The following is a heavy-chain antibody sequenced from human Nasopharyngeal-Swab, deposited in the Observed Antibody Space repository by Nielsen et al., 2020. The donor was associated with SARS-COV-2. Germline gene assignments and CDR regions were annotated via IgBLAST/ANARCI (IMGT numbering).Heavy chain of an antibody. Sequence: GESLKISCAASGFTFSSYGMHWVRQAPGKGLEWVAVIWYDGSNKYYADSVKGRFTISRDNSKNTLYLQMNSLRAEDTAVYYCASDGAVGATTGVDYWGQGTLVTVSS. J-gene: IGHJ4*02. CDR3: ASDGAVGATTGVDY. CDR1: GFTFSSYG. V-gene: IGHV3-33*01. D-gene: IGHD1-26*01. CDR2: IWYDGSNK.